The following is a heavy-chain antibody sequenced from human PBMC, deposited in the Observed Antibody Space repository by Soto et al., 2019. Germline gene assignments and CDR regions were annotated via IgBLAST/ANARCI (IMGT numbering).Heavy chain of an antibody. D-gene: IGHD1-26*01. CDR2: IIPIFGTA. V-gene: IGHV1-69*12. J-gene: IGHJ6*02. CDR1: GGTFSSYA. Sequence: QVQLVQSGAEVKKPGSSVKVSCKASGGTFSSYAISWVRQAPGQGLEWMGGIIPIFGTANYAQKIQGRVTITADESTRTAYMKQSSLRSEHTHVYYCARRARSRWQQIRHYYSYDGMDVRGQETTVTVSS. CDR3: ARRARSRWQQIRHYYSYDGMDV.